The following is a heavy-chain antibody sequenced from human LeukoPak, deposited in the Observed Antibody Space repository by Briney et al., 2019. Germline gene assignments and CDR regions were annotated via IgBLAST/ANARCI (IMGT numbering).Heavy chain of an antibody. D-gene: IGHD6-6*01. V-gene: IGHV3-48*04. CDR1: GFTFSSYT. Sequence: GGSLRLSCAASGFTFSSYTMNWVRQPPGKGLEWVSNIGTSSTTIYYADSVKGRFTISRDNAKNSLYLQMNSLRAEDMALYYCAKGGYSSSSRFDYWGQGTLVTVSS. CDR2: IGTSSTTI. J-gene: IGHJ4*02. CDR3: AKGGYSSSSRFDY.